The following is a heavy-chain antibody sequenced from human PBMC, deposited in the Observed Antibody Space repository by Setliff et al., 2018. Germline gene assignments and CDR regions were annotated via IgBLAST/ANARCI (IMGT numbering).Heavy chain of an antibody. D-gene: IGHD2-2*01. Sequence: SETLSLTCAVSGDSIKSNAYYWGWIRQSPVRGLEWIGSVHSSGTTHYNPSLESRVTTSIDTSKSHFSLNLYSVTAADTAVYYCARTSTARYFDLWGRGTLVTVSS. CDR3: ARTSTARYFDL. CDR1: GDSIKSNAYY. CDR2: VHSSGTT. J-gene: IGHJ2*01. V-gene: IGHV4-39*02.